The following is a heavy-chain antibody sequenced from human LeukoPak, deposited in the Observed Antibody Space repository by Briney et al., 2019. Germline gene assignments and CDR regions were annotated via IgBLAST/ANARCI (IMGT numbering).Heavy chain of an antibody. V-gene: IGHV3-48*04. CDR2: ISSSSSTI. D-gene: IGHD6-19*01. CDR3: ARAGIAVAVPDAFDI. CDR1: GFTFSSYS. J-gene: IGHJ3*02. Sequence: GGSLRLSCAASGFTFSSYSMNWVRQAPGKGLEWVSYISSSSSTIYYADSVKGRFTISRDNARNSLYLQMNSLRAEDTAVYYCARAGIAVAVPDAFDIWGQGTMVTVSS.